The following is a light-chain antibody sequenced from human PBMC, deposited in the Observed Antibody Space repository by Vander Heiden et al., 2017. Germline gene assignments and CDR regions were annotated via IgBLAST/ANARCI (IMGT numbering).Light chain of an antibody. CDR3: QQSYSTPST. CDR1: QSSSNY. J-gene: IGKJ2*02. Sequence: DIQLTHSPSPPSAPVGETATTTCRGSQSSSNYLKWYQQPPGKGTKLLIDAATSVKSGLPSRFSGSGSGTDFPLTIASLSPEDFATYYCQQSYSTPSTFGEGTKLEIK. V-gene: IGKV1-39*01. CDR2: AAT.